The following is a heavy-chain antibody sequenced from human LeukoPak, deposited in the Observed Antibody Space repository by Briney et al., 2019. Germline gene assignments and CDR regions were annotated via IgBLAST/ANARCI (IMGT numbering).Heavy chain of an antibody. CDR1: GFTVSSNY. CDR3: AKLVGEAVAGTGVDY. J-gene: IGHJ4*02. CDR2: IYSGGST. D-gene: IGHD6-19*01. V-gene: IGHV3-53*01. Sequence: GGSLRLSCAASGFTVSSNYMSWVRQAPGKGLEWVSVIYSGGSTYYADSVKGRFTISRDNSKNTLYLQMNSLRAEDTAVYYCAKLVGEAVAGTGVDYWGQGTLVTVSS.